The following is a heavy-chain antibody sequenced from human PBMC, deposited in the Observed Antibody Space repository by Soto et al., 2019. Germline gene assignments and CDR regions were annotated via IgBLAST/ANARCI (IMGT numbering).Heavy chain of an antibody. CDR1: GGSISSSSYY. V-gene: IGHV4-39*01. J-gene: IGHJ4*02. CDR3: ARHGAREYSSSWYGYYFDY. D-gene: IGHD6-13*01. Sequence: QLQLQESGPGLVKPSETLSLTCTVSGGSISSSSYYWGWIRQPPGKGLEWIGSIYYSGSTYYNPSLKSRVTISVETSKNQFSLKLSSVTAADTAVYYCARHGAREYSSSWYGYYFDYWGQGTLVTVSS. CDR2: IYYSGST.